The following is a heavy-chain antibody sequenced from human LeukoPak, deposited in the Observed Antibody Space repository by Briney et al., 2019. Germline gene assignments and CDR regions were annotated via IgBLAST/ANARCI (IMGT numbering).Heavy chain of an antibody. Sequence: ASVKVSCKASGYTFTTYTMHWVRQAPGQRLEWMGWINAGNGNTKYSQKFQGRVTITRDTSASTAFMELSSLRSEDTAVYYCARPIGYSSGGFDLWGRGTLVTVSS. CDR3: ARPIGYSSGGFDL. CDR1: GYTFTTYT. D-gene: IGHD6-19*01. CDR2: INAGNGNT. J-gene: IGHJ2*01. V-gene: IGHV1-3*01.